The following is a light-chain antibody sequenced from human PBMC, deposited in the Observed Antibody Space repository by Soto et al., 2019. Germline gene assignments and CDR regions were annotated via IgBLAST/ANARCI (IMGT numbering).Light chain of an antibody. V-gene: IGKV1-5*03. Sequence: DIQMTQSPSTLSASVGDRVSITCRASQSVSNKLAWYQQKPGKAPKFLIYEASRLESGVPSRFSGSGSGTEFTLTISSLQPDDFATYFCQQYKSHSPDFFGQGTTLES. CDR2: EAS. J-gene: IGKJ2*01. CDR3: QQYKSHSPDF. CDR1: QSVSNK.